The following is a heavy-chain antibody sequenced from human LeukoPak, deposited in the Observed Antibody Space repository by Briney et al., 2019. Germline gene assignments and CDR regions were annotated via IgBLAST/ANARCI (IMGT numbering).Heavy chain of an antibody. CDR3: ARYVVASACFDS. CDR2: MNSDGTVT. D-gene: IGHD2-21*01. J-gene: IGHJ4*02. CDR1: GFTLSGYW. V-gene: IGHV3-74*01. Sequence: PGGSLRLSCAASGFTLSGYWMHWVRQAPGEGLVWVSRMNSDGTVTTYADSVRGRFTISRDNAKNTLYLRMSSLRAEDTAVYYCARYVVASACFDSWGQGTPVTVSS.